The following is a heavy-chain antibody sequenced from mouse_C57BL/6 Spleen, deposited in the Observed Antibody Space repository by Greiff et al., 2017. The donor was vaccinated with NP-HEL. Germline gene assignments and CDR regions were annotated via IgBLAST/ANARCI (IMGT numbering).Heavy chain of an antibody. Sequence: QVQLKQSGPELVKPGASVKISCKASGYAFSSSWMNWVKQRPGKGLEWIGRIYPGDGDTNYNGKFKGKATLTADKSSSTAYMQLSSLTSEDSAVYFCAIYDYDGFAYWGQGTLVTVSA. CDR1: GYAFSSSW. J-gene: IGHJ3*01. D-gene: IGHD2-4*01. CDR2: IYPGDGDT. V-gene: IGHV1-82*01. CDR3: AIYDYDGFAY.